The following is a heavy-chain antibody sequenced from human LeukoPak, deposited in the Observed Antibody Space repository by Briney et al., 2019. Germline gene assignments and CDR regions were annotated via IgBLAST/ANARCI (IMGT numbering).Heavy chain of an antibody. Sequence: GGSLRLSCAASGFTFSSYAMSWVRQAPGKGLQWVGHIRGKTDGGTIHYAAPVKGRFTLSRDDSRSTLYLQMDSLKTEDSAVYFCTTDRAITIRPLFDSWGQGTLVTVS. CDR1: GFTFSSYA. CDR2: IRGKTDGGTI. J-gene: IGHJ4*02. V-gene: IGHV3-15*01. CDR3: TTDRAITIRPLFDS. D-gene: IGHD1-14*01.